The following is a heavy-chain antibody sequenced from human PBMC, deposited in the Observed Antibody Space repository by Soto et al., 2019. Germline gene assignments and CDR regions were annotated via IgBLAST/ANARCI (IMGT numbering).Heavy chain of an antibody. CDR1: GFTFSDHY. J-gene: IGHJ4*02. V-gene: IGHV3-72*01. CDR2: TRNKANSYTT. Sequence: PGGSLRLSCAASGFTFSDHYMDWVRQAPGKGLEWVGRTRNKANSYTTEYAASVKGRFTISRDDSKNSLYLQMNSLKTEDTAVYYCGRVVDYDFWSGPDYWGQGTLVTVSS. D-gene: IGHD3-3*01. CDR3: GRVVDYDFWSGPDY.